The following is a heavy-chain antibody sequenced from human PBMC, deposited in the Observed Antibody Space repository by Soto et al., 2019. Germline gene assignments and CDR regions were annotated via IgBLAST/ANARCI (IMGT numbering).Heavy chain of an antibody. CDR2: ISSSGVTK. V-gene: IGHV3-11*01. D-gene: IGHD1-7*01. Sequence: GGSLRLSCDSTGFTFSDYYMGWIRQAPGKGLEWISYISSSGVTKYYADSVRGRFTVFKDNTKSSLFLQMDSLRAEDTAVYYCARELNNYNYKWGAFDLWGQGTVVTVSS. CDR3: ARELNNYNYKWGAFDL. CDR1: GFTFSDYY. J-gene: IGHJ3*01.